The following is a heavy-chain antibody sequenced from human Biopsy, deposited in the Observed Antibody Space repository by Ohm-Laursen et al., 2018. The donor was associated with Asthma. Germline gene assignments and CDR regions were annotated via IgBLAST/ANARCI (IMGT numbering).Heavy chain of an antibody. Sequence: ASVKVSCKAPGGTFSNSAISWVRQAPGQGLEWLGGIMTVFGTTNYAQKFQGRVTITADESTSTAYMEVTSLRSEDTAIYYCARCQVGYSSGWSLLLKKIYYSGMDVWGQGTTVIVSS. CDR2: IMTVFGTT. D-gene: IGHD6-19*01. CDR3: ARCQVGYSSGWSLLLKKIYYSGMDV. V-gene: IGHV1-69*13. J-gene: IGHJ6*02. CDR1: GGTFSNSA.